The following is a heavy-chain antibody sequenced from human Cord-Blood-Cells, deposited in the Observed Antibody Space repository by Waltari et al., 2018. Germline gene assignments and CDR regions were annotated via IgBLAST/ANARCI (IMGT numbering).Heavy chain of an antibody. CDR3: ARGVGATDY. J-gene: IGHJ4*02. CDR1: AYTFTGYY. V-gene: IGHV1-2*02. D-gene: IGHD1-26*01. Sequence: QVQLAPYGAEVKKPGASVKVTCKASAYTFTGYYMNWVRQAPGQGLEWMGWINPNSGGTNYAQKFQGRVTMTRDTSISTAYMELSRLRSDDTAVYYCARGVGATDYWGQGTLVTVSS. CDR2: INPNSGGT.